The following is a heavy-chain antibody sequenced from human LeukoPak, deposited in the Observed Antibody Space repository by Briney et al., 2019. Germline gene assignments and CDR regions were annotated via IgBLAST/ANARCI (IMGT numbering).Heavy chain of an antibody. CDR2: ISGSGGST. V-gene: IGHV3-23*01. CDR3: AKAGHVLLWFGESLFGAFDI. Sequence: PGGSLRLSCAASGFTFSSYAMSWVRQAPGKGLEWVSAISGSGGSTYYADSVKGRFTISRDNSKNTLYLQMNSLRAEDTAVYYCAKAGHVLLWFGESLFGAFDIWGQGTMATVSS. CDR1: GFTFSSYA. J-gene: IGHJ3*02. D-gene: IGHD3-10*01.